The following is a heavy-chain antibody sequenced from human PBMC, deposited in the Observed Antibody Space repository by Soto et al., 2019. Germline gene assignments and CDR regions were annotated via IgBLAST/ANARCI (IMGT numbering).Heavy chain of an antibody. J-gene: IGHJ6*03. V-gene: IGHV3-48*01. CDR2: ISSSSSTI. Sequence: GGSLRLSCAASGFTFSSYSMNWVRQAPGKGLEWVSYISSSSSTIYYADSVKGRFTISRDNAKNSLYLQMNSLRAEDTAVYYCARGGCSGGSCYSVYYYYYMDVWGKGTTVTVSS. CDR3: ARGGCSGGSCYSVYYYYYMDV. D-gene: IGHD2-15*01. CDR1: GFTFSSYS.